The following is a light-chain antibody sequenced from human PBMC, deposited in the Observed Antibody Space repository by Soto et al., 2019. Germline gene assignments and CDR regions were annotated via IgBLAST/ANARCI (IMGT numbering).Light chain of an antibody. CDR3: QQYGSSPPIT. V-gene: IGKV3-20*01. CDR1: QRISGY. J-gene: IGKJ5*01. CDR2: GAS. Sequence: IVLAQSAATLSLSPGERATLSCRASQRISGYLAWYQQGPGQAPRLLIYGASSRATGIPDRFSGSGSGTDFTLTISRLEPEDFAVYYCQQYGSSPPITFGQGTRLEI.